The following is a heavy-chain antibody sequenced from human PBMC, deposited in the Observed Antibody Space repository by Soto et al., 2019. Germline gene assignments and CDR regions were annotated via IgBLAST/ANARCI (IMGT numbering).Heavy chain of an antibody. CDR1: GFTFSSYA. CDR3: ARVPTVVTTAYYFDC. J-gene: IGHJ4*02. Sequence: QVQLVESGGGVVQPGRSLRLSCAASGFTFSSYAMHWVRQAPGKGLEWVAVISYDGSNKYYADSVKGRFTISRDNSKNTLYLQMNSLRAEDTAVYYCARVPTVVTTAYYFDCWGQGPLVTVSS. D-gene: IGHD4-17*01. V-gene: IGHV3-30-3*01. CDR2: ISYDGSNK.